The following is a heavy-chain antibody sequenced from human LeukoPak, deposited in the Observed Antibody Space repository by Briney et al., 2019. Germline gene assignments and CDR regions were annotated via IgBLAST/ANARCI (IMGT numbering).Heavy chain of an antibody. CDR3: ARDGGGYARFDP. CDR1: GFTVSSNY. V-gene: IGHV3-53*01. CDR2: IYSGGST. Sequence: GGSLRLSCAASGFTVSSNYMSWVRQAQGKGLEWVSVIYSGGSTYYADSVKGRFTISRDNSKNTLYLQMNSLRAEDTAVYYCARDGGGYARFDPWGQGTLVTVSS. D-gene: IGHD3-16*01. J-gene: IGHJ5*02.